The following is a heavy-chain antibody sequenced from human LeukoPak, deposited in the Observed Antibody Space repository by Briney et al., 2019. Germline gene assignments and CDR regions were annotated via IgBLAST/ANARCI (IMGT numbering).Heavy chain of an antibody. J-gene: IGHJ4*02. CDR2: INPDGSTT. CDR3: AYQLLPN. CDR1: GFTFSSYA. V-gene: IGHV3-74*01. D-gene: IGHD2-15*01. Sequence: PGGSLRLSCAASGFTFSSYAMSWVRQAPGKGLGWVSIINPDGSTTSYADSVKGRFTISRDNAKNTLYLQMNSLRAEDTAVYYCAYQLLPNWGQGTLVTVSS.